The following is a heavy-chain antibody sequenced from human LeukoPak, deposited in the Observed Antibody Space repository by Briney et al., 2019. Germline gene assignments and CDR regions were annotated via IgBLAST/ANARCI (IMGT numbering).Heavy chain of an antibody. CDR3: ARFYYDSSGYYVGYYFDY. CDR1: GGSFSGYY. CDR2: INHSGST. J-gene: IGHJ4*02. D-gene: IGHD3-22*01. Sequence: SETLSLTCAVYGGSFSGYYWSWIRQPPGKGLEWIGEINHSGSTNYNPSLKSRATISVDTSKNQFSLKLSSVTAADTAVYYCARFYYDSSGYYVGYYFDYWGQGTLVTVSS. V-gene: IGHV4-34*01.